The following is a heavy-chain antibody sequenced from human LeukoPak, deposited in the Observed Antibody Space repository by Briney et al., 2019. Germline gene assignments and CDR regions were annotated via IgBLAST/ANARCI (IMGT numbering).Heavy chain of an antibody. CDR3: ARCPEAAAGTGYYYYYMDV. Sequence: SQTLSLTCTVSGGSISSGGYYWSWIRQPPGKGLEWIGYIYHSGSTYYNPSLKSRVTISVDTSKNQFSLKLSSVTAADTAVYYCARCPEAAAGTGYYYYYMDVWGKGTTVTVSS. J-gene: IGHJ6*03. V-gene: IGHV4-30-2*01. D-gene: IGHD6-13*01. CDR2: IYHSGST. CDR1: GGSISSGGYY.